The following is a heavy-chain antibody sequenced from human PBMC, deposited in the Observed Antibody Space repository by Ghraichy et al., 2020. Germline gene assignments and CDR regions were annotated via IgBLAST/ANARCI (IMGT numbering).Heavy chain of an antibody. J-gene: IGHJ6*02. CDR1: GFTFDDYA. CDR2: ISWNSGSI. Sequence: GGSLRLSCAASGFTFDDYAMHWVRQAPGKGLEWVSGISWNSGSIGYADSVKGRFTISRDNAKNSLYLQMNSLRAEDTALYYCAKDGGSYSYYYYGMDVWGQGTTVTVSS. D-gene: IGHD1-26*01. V-gene: IGHV3-9*01. CDR3: AKDGGSYSYYYYGMDV.